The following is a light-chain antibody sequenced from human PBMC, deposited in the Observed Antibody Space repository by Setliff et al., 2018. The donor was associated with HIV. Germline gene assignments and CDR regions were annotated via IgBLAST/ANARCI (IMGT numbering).Light chain of an antibody. CDR3: AAWDDSLNGPDYV. CDR1: SSNIGTNT. J-gene: IGLJ1*01. Sequence: QSALTQPPSASGIPGQRVTSSCSGSSSNIGTNTVTWYQQFPGTAPTLLIYNNNQRPSGVPDRFSGSKSGTSASLAISGLQSEDEAHYYCAAWDDSLNGPDYVFGTGTKVTVL. CDR2: NNN. V-gene: IGLV1-44*01.